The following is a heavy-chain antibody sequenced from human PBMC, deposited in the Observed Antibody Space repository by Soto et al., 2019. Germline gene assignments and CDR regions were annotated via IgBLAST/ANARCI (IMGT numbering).Heavy chain of an antibody. V-gene: IGHV4-59*01. D-gene: IGHD3-10*01. CDR1: GGSISSYY. J-gene: IGHJ4*02. CDR3: AGAKWCMVRGVLFAY. Sequence: SETLSLTCTVSGGSISSYYWSWFRQPPGKGLERIGYIYYSGSTNYNPSLKSRVTVSVDTSKNQFSLKLSSVTAADTAVYYCAGAKWCMVRGVLFAYWARGSLVTVSS. CDR2: IYYSGST.